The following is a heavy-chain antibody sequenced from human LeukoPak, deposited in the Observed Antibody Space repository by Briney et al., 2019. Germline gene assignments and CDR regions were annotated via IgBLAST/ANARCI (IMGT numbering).Heavy chain of an antibody. CDR2: INKGGENT. CDR3: TVDPADYYGTNSLDF. CDR1: GLTFNTYG. D-gene: IGHD3-10*01. J-gene: IGHJ4*02. V-gene: IGHV3-23*01. Sequence: GGSLRLSCAASGLTFNTYGMTWFRQAPGKGLEWVSTINKGGENTHYADSVKGRFTISRDNSKNTVYLQMSSLSVEDTALYYCTVDPADYYGTNSLDFWGQGTPITVSS.